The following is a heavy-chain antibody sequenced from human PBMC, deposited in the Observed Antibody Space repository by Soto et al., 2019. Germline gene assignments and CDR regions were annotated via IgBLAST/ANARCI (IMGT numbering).Heavy chain of an antibody. CDR2: IIPIFGTA. CDR1: GYTFTSYA. J-gene: IGHJ6*02. CDR3: ATMKGGYQSYYYGMDV. D-gene: IGHD3-16*02. Sequence: SVKVSCKASGYTFTSYAMHWVRQAPGKRLEWVGGIIPIFGTADYAQKFQGRVTITADESTSTAYMELSSLRSEDTAVYYCATMKGGYQSYYYGMDVWGQGTTVTVSS. V-gene: IGHV1-69*13.